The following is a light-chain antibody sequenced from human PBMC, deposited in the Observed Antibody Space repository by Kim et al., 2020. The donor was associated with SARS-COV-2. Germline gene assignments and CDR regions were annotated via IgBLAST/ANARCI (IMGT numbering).Light chain of an antibody. V-gene: IGKV3-20*01. CDR3: QQYATSTTT. CDR1: PRVSANY. Sequence: APGERATPSCRASPRVSANYLAWCQQKPGQAPRLLIHSASSRATGIPDRFSGSGSGTDFTLSIRRLEPEDFAVYYCQQYATSTTTFGQGTKVDIK. CDR2: SAS. J-gene: IGKJ1*01.